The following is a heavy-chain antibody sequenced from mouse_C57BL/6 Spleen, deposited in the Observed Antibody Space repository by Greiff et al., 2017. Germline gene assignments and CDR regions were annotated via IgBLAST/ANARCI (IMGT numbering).Heavy chain of an antibody. V-gene: IGHV1-66*01. CDR3: AGEGTTVVPFDY. CDR2: IYPGSGNT. J-gene: IGHJ2*01. CDR1: GYSFTSYY. Sequence: QVHVKQSGPELVKPGASVKISCKASGYSFTSYYIHWVKQRPGQGLEWIGWIYPGSGNTKYNEKFKGKATLTADTSSSTAYMQLSSLTSEDSAVYCSAGEGTTVVPFDYWGQGTTLTVSS. D-gene: IGHD1-1*01.